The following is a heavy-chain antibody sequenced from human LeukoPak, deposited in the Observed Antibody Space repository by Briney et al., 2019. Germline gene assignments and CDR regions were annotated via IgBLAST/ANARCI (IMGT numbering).Heavy chain of an antibody. CDR3: ARGDYYDALN. CDR2: INHSGST. J-gene: IGHJ4*02. CDR1: GGSFSGYY. V-gene: IGHV4-34*01. D-gene: IGHD3-22*01. Sequence: PSETLSLTCAVYGGSFSGYYWSWIRQPPGKGLEWIGEINHSGSTNYNPSLKSRVTISVDTSKNQFSLKLSSVTAADTAVYYCARGDYYDALNWGQGTLVTVSS.